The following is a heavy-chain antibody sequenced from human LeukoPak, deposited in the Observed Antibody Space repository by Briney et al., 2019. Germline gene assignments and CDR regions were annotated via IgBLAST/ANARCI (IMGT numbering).Heavy chain of an antibody. CDR3: TREHDLWHEGGNWFDA. D-gene: IGHD3-3*01. V-gene: IGHV3-23*01. Sequence: LPGGSLRLSCLASGFTSSSYSMSWVRQAPGKGLEWVSALSDGKEIPYYADSVKGRFTVSRDSSKNTLYLQLSSLRAEDTAVYFCTREHDLWHEGGNWFDAWGQGTLVTVSS. CDR1: GFTSSSYS. CDR2: LSDGKEIP. J-gene: IGHJ5*02.